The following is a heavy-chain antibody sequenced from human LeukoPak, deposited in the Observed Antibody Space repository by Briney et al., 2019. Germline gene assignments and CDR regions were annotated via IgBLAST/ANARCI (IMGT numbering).Heavy chain of an antibody. CDR3: AKDRWFGELSNWFDP. D-gene: IGHD3-10*01. V-gene: IGHV3-48*01. CDR2: ISSSSSTI. Sequence: GGSLRLSCAASGFTFSSYSMNWVRQAPGKGLEWVSYISSSSSTIYYADSVKGRFTISRDNAKNSLYLQMNSLRAEDTAVYYCAKDRWFGELSNWFDPWGQGTLVTVSS. J-gene: IGHJ5*02. CDR1: GFTFSSYS.